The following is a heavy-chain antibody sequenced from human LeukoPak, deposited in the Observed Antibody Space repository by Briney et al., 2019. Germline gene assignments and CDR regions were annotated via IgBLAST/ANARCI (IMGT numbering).Heavy chain of an antibody. CDR2: IIPIFGTA. CDR3: ARSRYSYGYLGGGLCDY. CDR1: GGTFSSYA. V-gene: IGHV1-69*05. D-gene: IGHD5-18*01. Sequence: SVKVSCKASGGTFSSYAISWVRQAPGQGLEWMGGIIPIFGTANYAQKFQGRVTITTDESTSTAYMELSSLRSEDTAVYYCARSRYSYGYLGGGLCDYWGQGTLVTVSS. J-gene: IGHJ4*02.